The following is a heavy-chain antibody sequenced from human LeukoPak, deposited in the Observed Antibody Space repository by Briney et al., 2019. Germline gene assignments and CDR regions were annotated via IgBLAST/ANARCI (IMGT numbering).Heavy chain of an antibody. CDR2: ISGSGGSA. Sequence: GASLRLSCAASGFTFSRYAMSWVRQAPGKGLEWVSAISGSGGSAYYADSVKGRFTISRDNSENTLYLQMHSLRAEDTAVYYCAKERDSRGYFDYWGQGTLVTVSS. CDR1: GFTFSRYA. D-gene: IGHD3-22*01. V-gene: IGHV3-23*01. J-gene: IGHJ4*02. CDR3: AKERDSRGYFDY.